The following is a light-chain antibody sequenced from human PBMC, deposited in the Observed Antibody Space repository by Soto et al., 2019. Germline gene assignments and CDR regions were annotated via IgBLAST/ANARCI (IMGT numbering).Light chain of an antibody. Sequence: EIRLTQSPSSLSASVGDRVTIACRASHDINNFLAWFQQKPGKVPELLMYAASSLKSGVPSRFSGSGSGTDFTLTIDGLQPEDFGTYYCQNYDSVPYTFGQGTKLEIQ. CDR2: AAS. CDR3: QNYDSVPYT. V-gene: IGKV1-27*01. J-gene: IGKJ2*01. CDR1: HDINNF.